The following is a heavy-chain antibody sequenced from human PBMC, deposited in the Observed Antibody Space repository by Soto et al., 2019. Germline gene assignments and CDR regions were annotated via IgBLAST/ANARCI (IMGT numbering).Heavy chain of an antibody. Sequence: GASVKVSCKASGYTFTSYYMHWVRQTPGQGLEWMGIINPSGGSTSYAQKFQGRVTMTRDTSTSTVYMELSSLRSEDTAVYYCARAVEDIVVVPAAIPPFEYYYYYYMDVWGKGTTVTVSS. D-gene: IGHD2-2*01. J-gene: IGHJ6*03. CDR3: ARAVEDIVVVPAAIPPFEYYYYYYMDV. CDR1: GYTFTSYY. CDR2: INPSGGST. V-gene: IGHV1-46*03.